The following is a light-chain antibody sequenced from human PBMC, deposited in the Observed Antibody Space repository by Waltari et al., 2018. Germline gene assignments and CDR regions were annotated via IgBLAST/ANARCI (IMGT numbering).Light chain of an antibody. V-gene: IGKV2-28*01. J-gene: IGKJ1*01. CDR3: MQALQTPWT. Sequence: DIVMTQSPLSLSVTPGEPASLSCRSGQSLLYSGEYNYLDWYQQKTGHSPQLLIYLGSNRASGVPERFSGSGSGTDFTLEITRVEAEDVAVYYCMQALQTPWTFGQGTRLEIK. CDR1: QSLLYSGEYNY. CDR2: LGS.